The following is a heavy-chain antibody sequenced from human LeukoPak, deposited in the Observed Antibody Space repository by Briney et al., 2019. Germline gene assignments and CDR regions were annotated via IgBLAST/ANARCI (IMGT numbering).Heavy chain of an antibody. CDR2: TSWNSGSI. V-gene: IGHV3-9*01. Sequence: PGGSLRLSCAASGFTFDDYAMHWVRQAPGKGLEWVSGTSWNSGSIGYADSVKGRFTISRDNAKNSLYLQMNSLRAEDTALYYCAKASYYYDSNGYQDYWGQGTLVTVSS. D-gene: IGHD3-22*01. CDR1: GFTFDDYA. CDR3: AKASYYYDSNGYQDY. J-gene: IGHJ4*02.